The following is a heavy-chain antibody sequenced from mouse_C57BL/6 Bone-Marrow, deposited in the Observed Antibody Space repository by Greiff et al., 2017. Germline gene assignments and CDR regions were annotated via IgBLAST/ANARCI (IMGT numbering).Heavy chain of an antibody. Sequence: EVQLVESGGDLVKPGGSLKLSCAASGFTFSSYGMSWVRQTPDKRLEWVATISSGGSYTYYPDSVKGRFTLSRDNATNTLYLQMSSLKSEDTAMYDDARPRQLRGGFAYWGQGTLVTV. V-gene: IGHV5-6*01. J-gene: IGHJ3*01. CDR1: GFTFSSYG. CDR3: ARPRQLRGGFAY. D-gene: IGHD3-2*02. CDR2: ISSGGSYT.